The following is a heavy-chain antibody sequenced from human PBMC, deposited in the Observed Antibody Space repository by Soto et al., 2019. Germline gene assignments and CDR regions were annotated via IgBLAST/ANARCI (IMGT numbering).Heavy chain of an antibody. CDR1: GYSFTSYW. J-gene: IGHJ6*02. Sequence: GESLKISCNAYGYSFTSYWIGWVRQMPGKDMEWMGIIYPGDSDTRYSPSFQGQVTISADKSIRTAYLQWSSLKASDTAMYYCARRLYSGSYYRYYYCLDVWGQGTTVTVSS. V-gene: IGHV5-51*01. D-gene: IGHD1-26*01. CDR3: ARRLYSGSYYRYYYCLDV. CDR2: IYPGDSDT.